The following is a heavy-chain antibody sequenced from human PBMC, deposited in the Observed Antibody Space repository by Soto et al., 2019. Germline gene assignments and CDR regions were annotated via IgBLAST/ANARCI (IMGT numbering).Heavy chain of an antibody. D-gene: IGHD3-22*01. Sequence: PGGSLRLSCAASGFTFSSYAMHWVRQAPGKGLEWVAVISYDGSNKYYADSVKGRFTISRDNSKNTLYLQMNSLRAEDTAVYYCARNSNYYDSSGYVCMDVWGQGTTVTVSS. CDR3: ARNSNYYDSSGYVCMDV. CDR2: ISYDGSNK. J-gene: IGHJ6*02. CDR1: GFTFSSYA. V-gene: IGHV3-30-3*01.